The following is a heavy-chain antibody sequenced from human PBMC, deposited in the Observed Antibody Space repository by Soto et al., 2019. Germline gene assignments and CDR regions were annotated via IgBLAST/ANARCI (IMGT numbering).Heavy chain of an antibody. CDR1: GGSMRNYY. V-gene: IGHV4-59*01. J-gene: IGHJ3*02. D-gene: IGHD3-10*01. Sequence: QVQLQESGPGLVKLSETLSLTCSVSGGSMRNYYWSWMRQTPGKGLEWIGYIDYSGSTNYNPSLKSRVTISVDTSRTQLSLRLTSVTAADTAVYHCARADNSGSGRYTPFDAFDIWGQGTMVTVSS. CDR2: IDYSGST. CDR3: ARADNSGSGRYTPFDAFDI.